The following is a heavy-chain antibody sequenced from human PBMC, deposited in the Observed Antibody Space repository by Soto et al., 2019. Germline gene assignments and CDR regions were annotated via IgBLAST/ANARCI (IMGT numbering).Heavy chain of an antibody. Sequence: SVKVSCKTSGGTFSSYAISWVRQAPGQGLEWMGGIIPIFGTANYAQKFQGRVTITADKSTSTAYMELSSLRSEDTAVYYCARDLGGIAAAGANWFDPWGQGTLVTVSS. CDR2: IIPIFGTA. J-gene: IGHJ5*02. CDR1: GGTFSSYA. V-gene: IGHV1-69*06. D-gene: IGHD6-13*01. CDR3: ARDLGGIAAAGANWFDP.